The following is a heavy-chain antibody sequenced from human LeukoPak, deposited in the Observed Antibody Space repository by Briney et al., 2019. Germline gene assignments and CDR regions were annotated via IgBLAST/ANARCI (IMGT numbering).Heavy chain of an antibody. V-gene: IGHV4-61*02. Sequence: SETLSLTCTVSGGSISSGSYYWSWIRQPAGKGLEWIGRIYTSGSTNYNPSLKSRATMSVDTSKNQLSLRLSSVTAADRAVYYCAREGPAASTFFYYFMDVWGKGTTVTVSS. CDR1: GGSISSGSYY. J-gene: IGHJ6*03. CDR2: IYTSGST. CDR3: AREGPAASTFFYYFMDV. D-gene: IGHD2-2*01.